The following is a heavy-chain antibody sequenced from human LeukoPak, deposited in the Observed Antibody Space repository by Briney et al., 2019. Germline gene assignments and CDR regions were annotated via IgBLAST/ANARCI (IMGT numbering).Heavy chain of an antibody. V-gene: IGHV1-58*02. CDR1: GFTFTSSA. CDR3: AADHDSSGYYYNAFDI. CDR2: IVVGSGNT. D-gene: IGHD3-22*01. Sequence: SVKVSCKASGFTFTSSAMQWVRQARGQRLEWIGWIVVGSGNTNYAQKFQEGVTITRDMSTSTAYMELSSLRSEDTAVYYCAADHDSSGYYYNAFDIWGQGTMVTVSS. J-gene: IGHJ3*02.